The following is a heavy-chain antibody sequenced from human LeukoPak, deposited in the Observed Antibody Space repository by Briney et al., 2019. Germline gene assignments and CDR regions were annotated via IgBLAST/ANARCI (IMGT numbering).Heavy chain of an antibody. CDR1: GFTFSDHY. CDR3: TTDPRFLEWVYIDY. J-gene: IGHJ4*02. CDR2: NRNKANSYTT. Sequence: PGGSLRLSCAASGFTFSDHYMDWVRQAPGKGLEWVGRSRNRNKANSYTTEYAASVKGRFTISRDDSKNTLYLQMNSLKTEDTAVYYCTTDPRFLEWVYIDYWGQGTLVTVSS. D-gene: IGHD3-3*01. V-gene: IGHV3-72*01.